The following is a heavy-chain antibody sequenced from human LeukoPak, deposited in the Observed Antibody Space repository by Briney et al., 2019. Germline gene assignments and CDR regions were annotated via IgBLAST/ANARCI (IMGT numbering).Heavy chain of an antibody. V-gene: IGHV3-9*01. CDR1: GFTFDDYA. CDR2: ISWNSGSI. CDR3: AKLAAAAKDY. J-gene: IGHJ4*02. Sequence: GGSLRLSCAASGFTFDDYAMHWVRQAPGKGLEWVSGISWNSGSIGYADSVKGRFTISRDNAKNSLYLQMNSLRAEDTTVYYCAKLAAAAKDYWGQGTLVTVSS. D-gene: IGHD6-13*01.